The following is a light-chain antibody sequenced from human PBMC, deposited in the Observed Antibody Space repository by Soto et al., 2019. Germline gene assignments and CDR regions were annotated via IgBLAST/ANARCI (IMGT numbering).Light chain of an antibody. V-gene: IGKV3-11*01. Sequence: RETGACRAIQSLSSLLGGDYISWYHHKPGQAPRLLISDASSRATGIPARFSGSGSGTDFTLSISSLEPEDFGVYYCQQRTGSFGGGTKVDIK. CDR2: DAS. CDR3: QQRTGS. CDR1: QSLSSL. J-gene: IGKJ4*01.